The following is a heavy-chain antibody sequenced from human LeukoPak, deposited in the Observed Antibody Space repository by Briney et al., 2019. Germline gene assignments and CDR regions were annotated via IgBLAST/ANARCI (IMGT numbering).Heavy chain of an antibody. CDR3: ARGKGYYYYYYMDV. J-gene: IGHJ6*03. Sequence: ASVKVSSKASGYTFTSYDINWVRQATGQGLEWMGWMNPNSGNTGYAQKFQGRVTITRNTSISTAYMELSSLRSEDTAVYYCARGKGYYYYYYMDVWGKGTTVTVSS. CDR2: MNPNSGNT. V-gene: IGHV1-8*01. CDR1: GYTFTSYD.